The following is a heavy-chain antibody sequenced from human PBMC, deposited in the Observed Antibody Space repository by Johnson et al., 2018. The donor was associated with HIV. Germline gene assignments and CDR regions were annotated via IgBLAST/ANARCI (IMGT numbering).Heavy chain of an antibody. V-gene: IGHV3-66*01. J-gene: IGHJ3*02. CDR2: ISSGCST. Sequence: VPPVEPRGGALRPGASPRLSRETSAFAVWSNYISWVPPAPGKGLEWVSSISSGCSTYSADSVKGRFTFSRDKSKNTRYLQMNSLRVEDTAVYYCARDESGYDEGFDAYDIWGQGTMVTVSS. CDR1: AFAVWSNY. D-gene: IGHD5-12*01. CDR3: ARDESGYDEGFDAYDI.